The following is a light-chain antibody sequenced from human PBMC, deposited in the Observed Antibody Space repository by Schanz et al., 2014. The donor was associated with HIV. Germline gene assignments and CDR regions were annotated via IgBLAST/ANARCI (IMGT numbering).Light chain of an antibody. J-gene: IGLJ3*02. CDR3: ATWDDSLKGWV. CDR1: SSNFRSNA. V-gene: IGLV1-44*01. Sequence: QSVLTQPPSASGTPGQRVTISCSGSSSNFRSNAVNWHQQLPGTAPKLLIYRNNQRPSGVPDRFSGSGSGTSASLAISGLQSEDEADYYCATWDDSLKGWVFGGGTKLTVL. CDR2: RNN.